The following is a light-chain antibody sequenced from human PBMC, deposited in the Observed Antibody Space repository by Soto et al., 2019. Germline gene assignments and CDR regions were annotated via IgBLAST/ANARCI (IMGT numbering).Light chain of an antibody. V-gene: IGLV1-44*01. Sequence: QSVLTQPPSASGTPGQRVTMSCSGSASNIGSNSGSWYRQVPGTAPKLLIYSDNQRPSGVPDRFSGSKSGTSASLAISGLQSEDEADYYCAAWDDSLNGPFYVFGTGTKLTVL. CDR2: SDN. CDR1: ASNIGSNS. J-gene: IGLJ1*01. CDR3: AAWDDSLNGPFYV.